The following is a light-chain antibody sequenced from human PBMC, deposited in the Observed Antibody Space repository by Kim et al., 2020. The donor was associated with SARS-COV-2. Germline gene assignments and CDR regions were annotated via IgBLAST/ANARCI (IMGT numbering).Light chain of an antibody. CDR1: SSNIGSND. J-gene: IGLJ2*01. Sequence: QSVLTQPPSASGTPGQRVTISCSGSSSNIGSNDVNWYQQFPGTAPKLLVSVNNHRPSGVPDRFSASKSGTSASLAISGLQSEDEADYYCATWDDRLNGVVFGGGTQLTVL. CDR3: ATWDDRLNGVV. V-gene: IGLV1-44*01. CDR2: VNN.